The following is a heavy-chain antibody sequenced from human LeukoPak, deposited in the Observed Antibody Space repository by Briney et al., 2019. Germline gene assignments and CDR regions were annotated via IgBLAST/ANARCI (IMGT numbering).Heavy chain of an antibody. CDR1: GFTFSSYA. CDR2: ISGSGGST. V-gene: IGHV3-23*01. CDR3: ARKRRDGDHPLDY. J-gene: IGHJ4*02. D-gene: IGHD2-21*02. Sequence: PGGSLRLSCAASGFTFSSYAMSWVRQAPGKGLEWVSAISGSGGSTYYADSVKGRFTISRDNSKNTLYLQMNSLRAEDTAVYYCARKRRDGDHPLDYWGQGTLVTVSS.